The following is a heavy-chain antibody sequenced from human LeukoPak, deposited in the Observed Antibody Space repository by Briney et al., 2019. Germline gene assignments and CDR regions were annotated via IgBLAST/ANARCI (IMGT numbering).Heavy chain of an antibody. Sequence: SSETLSLTCTVSGDSVRSDTYYWSWIRQPPGKGLEWIGYIYYSGISNYNPSLKSRVTMSVDMSKNQFSLKLSAVTAADTAIYYCAREEVGASPGGYWGQGTLVTVSS. V-gene: IGHV4-61*01. J-gene: IGHJ4*02. D-gene: IGHD1-26*01. CDR2: IYYSGIS. CDR3: AREEVGASPGGY. CDR1: GDSVRSDTYY.